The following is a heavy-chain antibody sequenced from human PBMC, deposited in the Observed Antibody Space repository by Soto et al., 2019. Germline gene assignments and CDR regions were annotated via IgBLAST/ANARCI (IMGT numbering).Heavy chain of an antibody. CDR2: ISWNSNII. CDR1: GFTFDDYA. D-gene: IGHD2-15*01. CDR3: AKGGPDGFCSGGRCYFDY. Sequence: EVQLVESGGGLVQPGRSLRLSCAASGFTFDDYAMHWVRRVPGKGLEWVSSISWNSNIIGYADSVKGRFTISRDNAKNSLYLQMNSLRLEDTALYYCAKGGPDGFCSGGRCYFDYWGQGTLVTVSS. V-gene: IGHV3-9*01. J-gene: IGHJ4*02.